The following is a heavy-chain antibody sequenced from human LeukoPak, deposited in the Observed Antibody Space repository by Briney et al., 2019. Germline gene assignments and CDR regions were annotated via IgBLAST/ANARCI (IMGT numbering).Heavy chain of an antibody. J-gene: IGHJ3*02. CDR3: AIPKMNYDILTGYFEGNAFDI. CDR1: GGSISSSSYY. V-gene: IGHV4-39*01. CDR2: IYYSGST. D-gene: IGHD3-9*01. Sequence: SETLSLTCTVSGGSISSSSYYWGWIRQPPGKGLEWIGSIYYSGSTYYNPSLKSRVTISVDTSKNQFSLKLSSVTAADTAVYYCAIPKMNYDILTGYFEGNAFDIWGQGTMVTVSS.